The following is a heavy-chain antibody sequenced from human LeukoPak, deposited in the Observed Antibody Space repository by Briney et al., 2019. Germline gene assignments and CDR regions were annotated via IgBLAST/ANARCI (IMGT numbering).Heavy chain of an antibody. J-gene: IGHJ4*02. CDR1: GGSISSYY. Sequence: SETLSLTCTVSGGSISSYYWSWIRQPPGKGLEWIGYIYYSGSTNYNPSLKSRVTISVDTSKNQFSLKLSSVTAADTAVYYCARAGGYYDSSGYYFPLFNDYWGQGTLVTVSS. V-gene: IGHV4-59*08. CDR2: IYYSGST. CDR3: ARAGGYYDSSGYYFPLFNDY. D-gene: IGHD3-22*01.